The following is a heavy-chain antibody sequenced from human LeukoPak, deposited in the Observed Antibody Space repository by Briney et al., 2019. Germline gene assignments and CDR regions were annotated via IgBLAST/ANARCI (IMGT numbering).Heavy chain of an antibody. J-gene: IGHJ4*02. D-gene: IGHD6-13*01. CDR3: AKATSSSWYAGMCDY. CDR1: GFTFSSYA. V-gene: IGHV3-23*01. Sequence: PGGSLRLSCAASGFTFSSYAMSWVRQAPGKGLGWVSAISGSGGSTYYADSVKGRFTISRDNSKNTLYLQMNSLRAEDTAVYYCAKATSSSWYAGMCDYWGQGTLVTVSS. CDR2: ISGSGGST.